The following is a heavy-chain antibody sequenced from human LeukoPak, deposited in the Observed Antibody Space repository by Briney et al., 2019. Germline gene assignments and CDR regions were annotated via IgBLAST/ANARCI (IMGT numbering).Heavy chain of an antibody. Sequence: GGSLRLSCAASGFTVSSNYMSWVRQAPGKGLEWVSVIYSGGSTYYADSVKGRFTISRDNSKNTLYLQMNSLRAEDTAVYYCARATYSGSYSDFGYWGQGTLVTVSS. CDR2: IYSGGST. CDR3: ARATYSGSYSDFGY. J-gene: IGHJ4*02. CDR1: GFTVSSNY. D-gene: IGHD1-26*01. V-gene: IGHV3-66*01.